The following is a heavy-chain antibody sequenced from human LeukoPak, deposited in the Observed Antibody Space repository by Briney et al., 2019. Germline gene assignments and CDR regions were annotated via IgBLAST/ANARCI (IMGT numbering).Heavy chain of an antibody. D-gene: IGHD4-17*01. J-gene: IGHJ5*02. CDR3: ARVGVYGDYGNWFDP. CDR2: MDTGGST. CDR1: GGSISSGSYY. Sequence: PSETLSLTCTVSGGSISSGSYYRSWIRQPAGKGLEWIGRMDTGGSTNYNPSLKSRATISPDTSKNQFSLKLSSVTAADTAVYYCARVGVYGDYGNWFDPWGQGTLVTVSS. V-gene: IGHV4-61*02.